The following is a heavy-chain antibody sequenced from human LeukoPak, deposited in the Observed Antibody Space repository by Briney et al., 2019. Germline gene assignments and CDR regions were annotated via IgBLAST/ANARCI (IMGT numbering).Heavy chain of an antibody. CDR1: GGSISSSSYY. Sequence: PSETLSLTCTVSGGSISSSSYYWGWIRQPPGKGLEWLGSIYYSGSTYYNPSLKSRVTISVDTSKNQFSLELSSVTAADTAVYYCARRGAEWELPYFDYWGQGTLVTVSS. CDR2: IYYSGST. V-gene: IGHV4-39*01. D-gene: IGHD1-26*01. CDR3: ARRGAEWELPYFDY. J-gene: IGHJ4*02.